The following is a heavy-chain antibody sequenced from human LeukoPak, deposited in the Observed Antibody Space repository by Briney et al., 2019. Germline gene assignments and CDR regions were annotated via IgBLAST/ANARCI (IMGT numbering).Heavy chain of an antibody. CDR3: ARDQYSSSADTYGMDV. CDR2: IYSGGST. V-gene: IGHV3-66*01. CDR1: GFTVSSNY. Sequence: PGGSLRLSCAASGFTVSSNYMTWVRQAPGKGLEWVSVIYSGGSTYYADSAKGRFTISRDNAKNSLYLQMNSLRAEDTAVYYCARDQYSSSADTYGMDVWGQGTTVTVSS. J-gene: IGHJ6*02. D-gene: IGHD6-6*01.